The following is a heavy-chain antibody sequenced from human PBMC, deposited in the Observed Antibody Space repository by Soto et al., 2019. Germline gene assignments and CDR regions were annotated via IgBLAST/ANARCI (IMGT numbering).Heavy chain of an antibody. V-gene: IGHV3-74*01. Sequence: EVQLVESGGGLVQPGGSLRLSCVGSGFTFSSYWMHWVRQAPGKGPVWVSSINPAGSASSYADFVKGRVIVSRDNAKNTLYLEMNSLSAEDTAVYYCATGGYSYGWGYWGQGTLVTFSS. CDR1: GFTFSSYW. D-gene: IGHD5-18*01. CDR3: ATGGYSYGWGY. CDR2: INPAGSAS. J-gene: IGHJ4*02.